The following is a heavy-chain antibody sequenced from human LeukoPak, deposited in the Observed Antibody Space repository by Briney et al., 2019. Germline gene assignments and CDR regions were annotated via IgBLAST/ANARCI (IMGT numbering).Heavy chain of an antibody. CDR2: IYPGDSDT. J-gene: IGHJ4*02. V-gene: IGHV5-51*01. Sequence: KTGESLKISCKGSGYSFTSYWIGWVRQMPGKGLEWMGIIYPGDSDTRYSPSFQGQVTISADKSISTAYLQWSSLKASDTAMYYCARPRGVTGGMATIGYFDYWGQGTLVTVSS. CDR3: ARPRGVTGGMATIGYFDY. CDR1: GYSFTSYW. D-gene: IGHD5-24*01.